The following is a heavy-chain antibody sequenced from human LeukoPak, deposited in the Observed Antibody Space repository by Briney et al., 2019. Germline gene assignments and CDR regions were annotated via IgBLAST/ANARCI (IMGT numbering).Heavy chain of an antibody. D-gene: IGHD6-19*01. CDR2: ISGGGETI. V-gene: IGHV3-23*01. CDR3: AKSQYSSGWFDY. CDR1: GFTFSDYD. Sequence: GGSLRLSCAASGFTFSDYDMTWVRQAPGKGLEWVSGISGGGETIYYADSVKGRFTISRDNSKNTLYLQMSSLRAEDTAVYFCAKSQYSSGWFDYWGQGTLVTVSS. J-gene: IGHJ4*02.